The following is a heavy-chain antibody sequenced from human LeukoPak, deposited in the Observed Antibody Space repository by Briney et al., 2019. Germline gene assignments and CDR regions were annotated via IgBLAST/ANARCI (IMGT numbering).Heavy chain of an antibody. V-gene: IGHV1-58*01. CDR2: IVLGSGNT. J-gene: IGHJ4*02. CDR3: AALAGVQGLAYDPRDYFDS. CDR1: GFXFTSSA. D-gene: IGHD7-27*01. Sequence: GTSVKVSCKASGFXFTSSAVQWVRQARGQRLEWIGWIVLGSGNTNYAQQFQERVTITRDLSTSSTYLELSSLRSEDTAVYYCAALAGVQGLAYDPRDYFDSWGQGTLVTVSS.